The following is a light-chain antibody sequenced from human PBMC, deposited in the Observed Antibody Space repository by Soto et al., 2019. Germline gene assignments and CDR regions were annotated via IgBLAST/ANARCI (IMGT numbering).Light chain of an antibody. V-gene: IGKV1-27*01. CDR1: QGIANY. CDR3: QKYNCSPFT. Sequence: DIQMTQSPSSLSASVGDRVTITCRASQGIANYLAWYQQKPGKVPKLLIYAASTLEPGVPSRFSGSVFGTDFTLSISSLQPEDFSTYYCQKYNCSPFTFGPGTKVEIK. J-gene: IGKJ3*01. CDR2: AAS.